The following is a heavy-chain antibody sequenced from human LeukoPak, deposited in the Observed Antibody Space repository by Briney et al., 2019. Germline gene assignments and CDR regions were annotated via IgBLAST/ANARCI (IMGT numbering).Heavy chain of an antibody. Sequence: GGSLRLSCAASGFTFSSYWMHWVRQAPGKGLEWVSVIHSDGSTHYADSVKGRFTISRDNSKNTLYLQMNSLRAEDTAVYYCARDDRYDYYMDVWGKGTTVTVSS. CDR3: ARDDRYDYYMDV. CDR1: GFTFSSYW. J-gene: IGHJ6*03. CDR2: IHSDGST. V-gene: IGHV3-53*01.